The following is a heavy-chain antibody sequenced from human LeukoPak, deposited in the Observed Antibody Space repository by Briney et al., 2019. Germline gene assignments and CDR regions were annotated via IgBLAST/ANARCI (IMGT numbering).Heavy chain of an antibody. Sequence: SETLSLTCTVSGGSISSSSYYWGWIRQPPGKGLEWIGSIYYSGSTYYNPSLKSRVTISVDTSKNQFSLKLSSVTAADTAVYYCARETGSSGWYVYFDYWGQGTLVTVSS. V-gene: IGHV4-39*07. D-gene: IGHD6-19*01. CDR2: IYYSGST. J-gene: IGHJ4*02. CDR3: ARETGSSGWYVYFDY. CDR1: GGSISSSSYY.